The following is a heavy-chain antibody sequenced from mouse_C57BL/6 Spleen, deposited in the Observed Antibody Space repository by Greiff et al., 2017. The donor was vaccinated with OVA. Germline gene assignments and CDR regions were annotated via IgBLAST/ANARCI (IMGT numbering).Heavy chain of an antibody. D-gene: IGHD1-1*01. CDR3: ATTVVANYYAMDY. J-gene: IGHJ4*01. CDR2: INPNNGGT. Sequence: EVQLQQSGPELVKPGASVKISCKASGYTFTDYYMNWVKQSHGKSLEWIGDINPNNGGTSYNQKFKGKATLTVDKSSSTAYMELRSLTSEDSAVYYCATTVVANYYAMDYWGQGTSVTVSS. V-gene: IGHV1-26*01. CDR1: GYTFTDYY.